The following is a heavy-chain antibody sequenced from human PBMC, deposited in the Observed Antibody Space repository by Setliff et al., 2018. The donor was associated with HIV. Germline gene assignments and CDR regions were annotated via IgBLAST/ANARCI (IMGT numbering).Heavy chain of an antibody. CDR3: SRDRLMSGPEWDVVGATQGGFDP. CDR2: ISSDGSKT. Sequence: PGGSLRLSCAASGFTFNNYGMHWVRQAPGKGLEWVAVISSDGSKTYSADSVKGRFTISRDNSKNTLNLQMNSLRAEDTALYYCSRDRLMSGPEWDVVGATQGGFDPWGQGTLVTVSS. CDR1: GFTFNNYG. V-gene: IGHV3-30*03. D-gene: IGHD1-26*01. J-gene: IGHJ5*02.